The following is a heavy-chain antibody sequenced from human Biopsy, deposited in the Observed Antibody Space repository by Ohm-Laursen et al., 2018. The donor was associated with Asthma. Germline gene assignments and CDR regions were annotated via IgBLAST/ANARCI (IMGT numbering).Heavy chain of an antibody. CDR2: IWYDGSNK. CDR3: ARDPAGYYYFDY. Sequence: SLRLSCAASGFTFSSYGMHWVRQAPGKGLEWVAVIWYDGSNKYYADPVKGRFTISRDNSKNTLYLQMNSLRAEDTAVYYCARDPAGYYYFDYWGQGTLVTVSS. D-gene: IGHD3-22*01. CDR1: GFTFSSYG. J-gene: IGHJ4*02. V-gene: IGHV3-33*01.